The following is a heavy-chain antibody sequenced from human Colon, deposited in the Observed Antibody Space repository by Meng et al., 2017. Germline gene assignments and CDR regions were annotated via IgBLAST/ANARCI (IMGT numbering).Heavy chain of an antibody. V-gene: IGHV3-66*02. J-gene: IGHJ5*02. CDR2: IYTGDRT. CDR3: ARDSSNYRWNWFDP. CDR1: GFTVSSYY. D-gene: IGHD3-22*01. Sequence: VQRVETGVGLVQPGGSLRLSCAASGFTVSSYYMSWVRQAPGKGLEWVSFIYTGDRTSYADSVKGRFTISRDNSKNTLYLEMNSLRPEDTAVYYCARDSSNYRWNWFDPWGQGTLVTVSS.